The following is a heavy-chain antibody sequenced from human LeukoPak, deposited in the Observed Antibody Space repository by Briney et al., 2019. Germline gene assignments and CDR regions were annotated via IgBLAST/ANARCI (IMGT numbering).Heavy chain of an antibody. D-gene: IGHD4-17*01. CDR2: IYYSGST. Sequence: SETLSLTCIVSGGSISSTSYWGWIRQPPGKGLEWIGSIYYSGSTYYNPSLKSRVTISVDTSKNQFSLKLSSVTAADTAVYYCARLHGGYLYYYYYMDVWGKGTTVTVSS. J-gene: IGHJ6*03. CDR1: GGSISSTSY. V-gene: IGHV4-39*01. CDR3: ARLHGGYLYYYYYMDV.